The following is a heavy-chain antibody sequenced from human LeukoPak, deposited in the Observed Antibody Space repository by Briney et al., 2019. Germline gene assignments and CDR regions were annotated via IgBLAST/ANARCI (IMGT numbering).Heavy chain of an antibody. D-gene: IGHD2-21*02. J-gene: IGHJ4*02. V-gene: IGHV1-2*02. CDR1: GYTFTGYY. CDR3: ARKIDGDPAFDY. Sequence: ASVKVSCKASGYTFTGYYMHWVRQAPGQGLEWMGWINPNSGGTNYAQKFQGRVTMTRDTSISTAYMELSRLRSDDTAVYYCARKIDGDPAFDYWGQGTLVTVSS. CDR2: INPNSGGT.